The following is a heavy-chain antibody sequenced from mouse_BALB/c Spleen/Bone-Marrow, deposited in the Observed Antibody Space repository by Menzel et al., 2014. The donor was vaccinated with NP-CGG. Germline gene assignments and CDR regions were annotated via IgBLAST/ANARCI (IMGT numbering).Heavy chain of an antibody. CDR1: GYVFSSSW. D-gene: IGHD1-1*02. CDR2: IYPGDGNT. CDR3: ARRRTFITSVVDYFDV. V-gene: IGHV1-82*01. J-gene: IGHJ1*01. Sequence: VQRVESGPELVKPGASVKISCRASGYVFSSSWMNWVKQRPGQGLEWIGRIYPGDGNTNYNGKFKGKATLTADTSSSTAYMQIRSLTSVDSAVYFCARRRTFITSVVDYFDVWGAGTTVTVSS.